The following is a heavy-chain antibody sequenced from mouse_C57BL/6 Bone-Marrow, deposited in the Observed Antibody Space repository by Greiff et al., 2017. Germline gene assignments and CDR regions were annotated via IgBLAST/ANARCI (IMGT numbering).Heavy chain of an antibody. J-gene: IGHJ4*01. CDR3: AIPSNLYAMDY. Sequence: EVMLVESGGGLVQPGGSLSLSCAASGFTFTDYYMSWVRQPPGKALEWLGFIRNKANGYTTEYSASVKGRFTISRDNSQSILYLQMNALRAEDSATYYCAIPSNLYAMDYWGQGTSVTVSS. CDR1: GFTFTDYY. V-gene: IGHV7-3*01. CDR2: IRNKANGYTT. D-gene: IGHD2-10*02.